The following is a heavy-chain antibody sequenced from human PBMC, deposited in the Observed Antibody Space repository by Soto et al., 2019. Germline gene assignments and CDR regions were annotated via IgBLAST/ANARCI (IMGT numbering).Heavy chain of an antibody. Sequence: PGGALRLCCSPSGSTFSSYAMHSVRQAPGKGLEYVSAISSNGGGTYYADSVKGRFTISRDNSKNTLYLQMSSLRAEDTAVYYCVKPAYFYDSSGNYWYFDLWGRGTLVTVSS. CDR1: GSTFSSYA. CDR2: ISSNGGGT. D-gene: IGHD3-22*01. CDR3: VKPAYFYDSSGNYWYFDL. V-gene: IGHV3-64D*06. J-gene: IGHJ2*01.